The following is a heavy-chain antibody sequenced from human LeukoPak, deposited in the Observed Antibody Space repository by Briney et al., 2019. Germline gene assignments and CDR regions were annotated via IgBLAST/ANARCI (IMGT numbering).Heavy chain of an antibody. CDR2: IGFISTTI. V-gene: IGHV3-48*02. Sequence: GGSLRLSCAASGFTFSSFSMNWVRQAPGKGLEWVSYIGFISTTIYYADSVKGRVSISRDNARNSLYLKMNSLRHEDTAVYYCARGETAVTSKLDHWGQGTLVTVSS. CDR1: GFTFSSFS. D-gene: IGHD4-17*01. J-gene: IGHJ4*02. CDR3: ARGETAVTSKLDH.